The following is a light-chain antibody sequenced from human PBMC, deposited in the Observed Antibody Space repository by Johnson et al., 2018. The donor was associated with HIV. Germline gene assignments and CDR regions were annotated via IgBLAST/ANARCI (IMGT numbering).Light chain of an antibody. CDR2: ENH. CDR3: GTWDTSLIALYV. J-gene: IGLJ1*01. V-gene: IGLV1-51*02. Sequence: QSVLTQPPSVSAAPGQKVTISCSGSSSNIGNNYVSWYQQLPGTAPKLLIYENHKRPSGIPDRFSGSKSGTSATLGITGLQTGDEADYYCGTWDTSLIALYVFGTGTKVTVL. CDR1: SSNIGNNY.